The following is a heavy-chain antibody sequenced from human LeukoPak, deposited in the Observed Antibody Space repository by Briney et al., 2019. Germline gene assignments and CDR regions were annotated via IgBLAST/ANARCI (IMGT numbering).Heavy chain of an antibody. Sequence: GRSLRLSCAASGFTFSSYGMHWVRQAPGKGLEWVAVISYDGSNKYYADSAKGRFTISRDNSKNTLYLQMNSLRAEDTAVYYCAKAIEDTFIHYWGQGTLVTVSS. CDR2: ISYDGSNK. CDR3: AKAIEDTFIHY. D-gene: IGHD2-15*01. CDR1: GFTFSSYG. V-gene: IGHV3-30*18. J-gene: IGHJ4*02.